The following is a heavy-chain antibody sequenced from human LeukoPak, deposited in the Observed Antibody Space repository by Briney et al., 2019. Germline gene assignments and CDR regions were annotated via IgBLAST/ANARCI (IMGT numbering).Heavy chain of an antibody. Sequence: PGGSLRLSCAASGFTFDDYAMSWVRQAPGKGLEWVSGINWNGGSIGYADSVKGRFTISRDNAKNSLYLQMNSLRAEDMALYYCAKDMYPGSGSYYFDYWGQGTLVTVSS. CDR1: GFTFDDYA. V-gene: IGHV3-9*03. D-gene: IGHD3-10*01. J-gene: IGHJ4*02. CDR3: AKDMYPGSGSYYFDY. CDR2: INWNGGSI.